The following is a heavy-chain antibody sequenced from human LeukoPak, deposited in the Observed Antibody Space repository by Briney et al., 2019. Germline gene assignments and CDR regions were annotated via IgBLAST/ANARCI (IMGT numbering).Heavy chain of an antibody. V-gene: IGHV5-51*01. Sequence: GESLKISCKASGYIFSTSWIAWVRQMPGKGLELMGTIFPGDSDARYSPSFQGQVTFSVDKSISTAYLQWSSLKASDTAFYYCARRINNWFDPWGQGTLVTVFS. CDR2: IFPGDSDA. J-gene: IGHJ5*02. CDR3: ARRINNWFDP. CDR1: GYIFSTSW.